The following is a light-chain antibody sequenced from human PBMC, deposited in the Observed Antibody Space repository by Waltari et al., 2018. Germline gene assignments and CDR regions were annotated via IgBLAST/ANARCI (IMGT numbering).Light chain of an antibody. CDR2: GQN. J-gene: IGLJ2*01. CDR1: RPRTYY. CDR3: NSRDNSANHEVA. Sequence: SSELSQDPDVSVALGQTVRITCQGDRPRTYYANWYQQKPGQAPVLVIYGQNNRPSGIPDRFSGSSSGNTASLTITGAQAEDEADYYCNSRDNSANHEVAFGGGTKVTVL. V-gene: IGLV3-19*01.